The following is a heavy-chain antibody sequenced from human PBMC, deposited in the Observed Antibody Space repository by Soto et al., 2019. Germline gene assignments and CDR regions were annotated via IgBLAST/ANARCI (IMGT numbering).Heavy chain of an antibody. CDR2: IKSDGSIT. CDR3: AAMATVTTDDSY. D-gene: IGHD4-4*01. J-gene: IGHJ4*02. Sequence: GGSLRLSCAASGFTLSSYSMHWVRQAQGKGLVWVSQIKSDGSITNYADSVKGRFTISRDNAKSTLYLQMNSLRAEDTAVYYCAAMATVTTDDSYWGQGTLVTVSS. CDR1: GFTLSSYS. V-gene: IGHV3-74*01.